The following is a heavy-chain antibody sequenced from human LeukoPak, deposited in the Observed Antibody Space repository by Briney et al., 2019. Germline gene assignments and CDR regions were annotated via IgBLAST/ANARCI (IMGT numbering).Heavy chain of an antibody. CDR2: SSGDNTKA. Sequence: ATVTVSCKASGCAFTDYGISWVRQAPGQGRERVGWSSGDNTKANNAQKFQGRVFFTTVTSASTAYIDLKSLSADGPAVYYWARAVDHVWGRARRLDYWGQGTLVTGPS. J-gene: IGHJ4*02. V-gene: IGHV1-18*01. D-gene: IGHD3-16*01. CDR1: GCAFTDYG. CDR3: ARAVDHVWGRARRLDY.